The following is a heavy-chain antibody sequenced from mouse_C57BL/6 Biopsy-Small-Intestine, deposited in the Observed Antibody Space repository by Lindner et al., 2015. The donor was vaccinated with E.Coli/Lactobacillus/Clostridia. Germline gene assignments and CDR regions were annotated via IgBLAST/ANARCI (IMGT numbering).Heavy chain of an antibody. Sequence: VQLQESGPELVKPGASVKMSCKASGYTFAAYNMHWVKQSHGKSLEWIGYINPNNDGTTYNQKFKGKATLTVNKSSSTAYMELRSLTSDDSAVYYCAGYGYDFDYWGQGTTLTVSS. V-gene: IGHV1-22*01. D-gene: IGHD2-2*01. J-gene: IGHJ2*01. CDR2: INPNNDGT. CDR3: AGYGYDFDY. CDR1: GYTFAAYN.